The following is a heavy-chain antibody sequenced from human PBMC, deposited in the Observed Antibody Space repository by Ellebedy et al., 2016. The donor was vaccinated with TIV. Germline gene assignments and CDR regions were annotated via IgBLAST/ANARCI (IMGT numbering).Heavy chain of an antibody. J-gene: IGHJ4*02. D-gene: IGHD3-10*01. CDR3: RAYGSGSRKAFEH. Sequence: PGGSLRLSCAASGFTFSDYDMSWVRQAPGKGPEWVSAITNSGDGTYYGNSVKGRFTISRDNSKNTVYLQMNSLRAEDTALYDCRAYGSGSRKAFEHWGQGTLVTVSS. CDR2: ITNSGDGT. V-gene: IGHV3-23*01. CDR1: GFTFSDYD.